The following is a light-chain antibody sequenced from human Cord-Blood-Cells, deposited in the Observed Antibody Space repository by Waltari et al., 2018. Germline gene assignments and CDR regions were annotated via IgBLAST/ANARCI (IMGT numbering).Light chain of an antibody. Sequence: QSALTQPPSASGSPGQSVTISCTGTSSDVGGYNYVSWYQQHPGKAPKLMIYEVSKRPAGVPALFSGSKSGNTASLTVSGRQAEDEADYYCSSYAGSNNVVFGGGTKLTVL. V-gene: IGLV2-8*01. CDR2: EVS. CDR3: SSYAGSNNVV. J-gene: IGLJ2*01. CDR1: SSDVGGYNY.